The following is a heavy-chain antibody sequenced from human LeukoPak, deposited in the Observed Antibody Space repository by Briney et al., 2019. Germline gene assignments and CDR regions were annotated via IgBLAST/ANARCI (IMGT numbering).Heavy chain of an antibody. D-gene: IGHD2/OR15-2a*01. CDR2: ISSDGTT. CDR1: GFSFNDCT. J-gene: IGHJ4*02. CDR3: AKRVINNPFDN. Sequence: PGGSLRLSCAASGFSFNDCTMNWVRQAPGKGLEWVAVISSDGTTYYIDSVKGRFTISRDNSKNTLYLQMNGLRAEDTAVYFCAKRVINNPFDNWGQGTLVTVSS. V-gene: IGHV3-23*01.